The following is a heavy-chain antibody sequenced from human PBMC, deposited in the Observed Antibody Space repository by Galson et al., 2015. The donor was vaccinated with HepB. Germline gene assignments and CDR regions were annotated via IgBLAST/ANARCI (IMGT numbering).Heavy chain of an antibody. V-gene: IGHV3-23*01. J-gene: IGHJ3*02. CDR3: AKDRDGSGSYYPYDAFDI. CDR2: ISGSGGST. CDR1: GFTFSSYA. D-gene: IGHD3-10*01. Sequence: SLRLSCAASGFTFSSYAMSWVRQAPGKGLEWVSAISGSGGSTYYADSVKGRFTISRNNSKNTLYLQMNSLRAEDTAVYYCAKDRDGSGSYYPYDAFDIWGQGTMVTVSS.